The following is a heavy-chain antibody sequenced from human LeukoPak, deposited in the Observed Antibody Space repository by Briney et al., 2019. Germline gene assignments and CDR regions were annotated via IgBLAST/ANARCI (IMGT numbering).Heavy chain of an antibody. CDR1: GYTFTSYY. CDR2: INPSGGST. D-gene: IGHD5-18*01. Sequence: ASAKVSCTASGYTFTSYYMHWVRQAPGQGLEWMGIINPSGGSTSYAQKFQGRVTMTRDMSTSTVYMELSSLRSEDTAVYYCARTALSYYYYMDVWGKGTTVTVSS. V-gene: IGHV1-46*01. J-gene: IGHJ6*03. CDR3: ARTALSYYYYMDV.